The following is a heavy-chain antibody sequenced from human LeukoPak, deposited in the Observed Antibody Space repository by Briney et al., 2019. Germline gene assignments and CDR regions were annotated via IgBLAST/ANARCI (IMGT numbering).Heavy chain of an antibody. CDR3: AKSLGVGGYTRYKGFDQ. CDR2: IWGSDGSS. V-gene: IGHV3-23*01. J-gene: IGHJ4*02. D-gene: IGHD3-16*02. CDR1: GFTFNSFA. Sequence: GGSLRLSRAASGFTFNSFAMNWVRQAPGKGLEWVASIWGSDGSSHYADFVKGRFTISRDNSKNTLHLQMNSLRAEDTAVYYCAKSLGVGGYTRYKGFDQWGQGTLVTVSS.